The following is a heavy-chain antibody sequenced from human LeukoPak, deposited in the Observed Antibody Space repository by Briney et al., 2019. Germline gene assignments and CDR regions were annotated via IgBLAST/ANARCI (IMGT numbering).Heavy chain of an antibody. CDR2: ISSSSSYI. D-gene: IGHD3-16*01. CDR1: GFTFSSYS. Sequence: GGSPRLSCAASGFTFSSYSMNWVRQAPGKGLEWVSSISSSSSYIYYADSVKGRFTISRDNAKNSLYLQMNSLRAEDTAVYYCARDRGSFGAFDIWGQGTMVTVSS. CDR3: ARDRGSFGAFDI. V-gene: IGHV3-21*01. J-gene: IGHJ3*02.